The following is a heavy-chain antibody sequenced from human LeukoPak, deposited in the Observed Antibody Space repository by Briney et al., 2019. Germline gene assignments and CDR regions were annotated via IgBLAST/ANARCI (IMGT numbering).Heavy chain of an antibody. CDR2: ISAYNGNT. V-gene: IGHV1-18*01. J-gene: IGHJ4*02. D-gene: IGHD3-16*02. CDR3: ARDLEGYVWGSYRYMSGLDY. Sequence: AASVKVSCKASGYTFTSYGISWVRQAPGQGLEWMGWISAYNGNTNYAQKLQGRVTMTTDTSTSTAYMELRSLRSDDTAVYYCARDLEGYVWGSYRYMSGLDYWGQGTLVTVSS. CDR1: GYTFTSYG.